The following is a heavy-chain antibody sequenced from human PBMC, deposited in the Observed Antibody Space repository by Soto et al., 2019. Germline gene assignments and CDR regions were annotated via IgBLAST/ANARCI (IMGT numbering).Heavy chain of an antibody. J-gene: IGHJ6*02. CDR2: IYHGADT. Sequence: PSETLSLTCVVSGGSMSSGGYSWTWIRHAPGKGLEWIGNIYHGADTYYNPSLRNRVNISLDMSNNHFSLQLSSVTAADTAVYFCARESSCGDEGCSRDKYYLFPMGVWGPGTTVTVSS. V-gene: IGHV4-30-2*01. CDR1: GGSMSSGGYS. D-gene: IGHD2-21*01. CDR3: ARESSCGDEGCSRDKYYLFPMGV.